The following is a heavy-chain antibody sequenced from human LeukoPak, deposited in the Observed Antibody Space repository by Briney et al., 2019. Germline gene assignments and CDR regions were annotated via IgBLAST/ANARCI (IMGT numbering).Heavy chain of an antibody. J-gene: IGHJ5*02. D-gene: IGHD6-13*01. Sequence: PGRSLRLSCAASGFTFSSYGMHWVRQAPGKGLEWVAVISYDGSNKYYGDSVKGRFTISRDNSKNTLYLQMNSLRAEDTAVYYCAKEVVAAAGTGWFDPWGQGTLVTVSS. CDR2: ISYDGSNK. CDR1: GFTFSSYG. CDR3: AKEVVAAAGTGWFDP. V-gene: IGHV3-30*18.